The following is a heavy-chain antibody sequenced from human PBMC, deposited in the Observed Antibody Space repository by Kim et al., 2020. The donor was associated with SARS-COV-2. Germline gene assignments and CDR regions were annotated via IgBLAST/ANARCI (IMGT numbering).Heavy chain of an antibody. CDR1: GGSISSGDYY. V-gene: IGHV4-30-4*01. CDR3: ASGKAYNFNPYYYGMDV. Sequence: SETLSLTCTVSGGSISSGDYYWSWIRQPPGKGLEWIGYIYYSGSTYYNPSLKSRVTISVDTSKNQFSLKLSSVTAADTAVYYCASGKAYNFNPYYYGMDVWGQGTTVTVSS. CDR2: IYYSGST. D-gene: IGHD1-20*01. J-gene: IGHJ6*02.